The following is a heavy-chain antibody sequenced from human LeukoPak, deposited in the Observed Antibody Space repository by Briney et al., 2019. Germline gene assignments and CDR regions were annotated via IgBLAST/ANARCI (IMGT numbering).Heavy chain of an antibody. CDR3: ARVTMVRGVNYYYGMDV. CDR2: INPNSGGT. Sequence: ASVKVSCKASGYTFTGYYMHWVRQAPGQGLEWMGWINPNSGGTNYAQKFQGRVAMTRDTSISTAYMELSRLRSDDTAVYYCARVTMVRGVNYYYGMDVWGQGTTVTVS. J-gene: IGHJ6*02. D-gene: IGHD3-10*01. CDR1: GYTFTGYY. V-gene: IGHV1-2*02.